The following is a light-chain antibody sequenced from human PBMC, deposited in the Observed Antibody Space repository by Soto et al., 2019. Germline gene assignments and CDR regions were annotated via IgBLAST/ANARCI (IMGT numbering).Light chain of an antibody. CDR3: QQYGASPLT. CDR2: ATS. J-gene: IGKJ4*01. V-gene: IGKV3-15*01. Sequence: EIVLTQSPATLSVSPGERATLSCRASQSVGNNFAWYQQKPGQAPRLLIFATSTRATGVPARFSGSGSGTEFTLTISSLQSEDFAVYYCQQYGASPLTFGGGAKVEIE. CDR1: QSVGNN.